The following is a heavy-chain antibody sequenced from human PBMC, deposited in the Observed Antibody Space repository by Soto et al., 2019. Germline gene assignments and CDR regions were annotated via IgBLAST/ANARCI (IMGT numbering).Heavy chain of an antibody. V-gene: IGHV1-69*12. CDR2: IIPIFGTA. Sequence: QVQLVQSGAEVKKPGSSVKVSCKASGGTFSSYAISWVRQAPGQGLEWMGGIIPIFGTADYAQKFQGRVTITADESPSTAYMELSSLRSEDTAVYYCALRYGSGSNYYYYGMDVWGQGTTVTVSS. CDR3: ALRYGSGSNYYYYGMDV. D-gene: IGHD3-10*01. CDR1: GGTFSSYA. J-gene: IGHJ6*02.